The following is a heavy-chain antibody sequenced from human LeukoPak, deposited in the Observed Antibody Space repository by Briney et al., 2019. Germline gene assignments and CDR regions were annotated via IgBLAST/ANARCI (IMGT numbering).Heavy chain of an antibody. D-gene: IGHD3/OR15-3a*01. V-gene: IGHV4-39*01. J-gene: IGHJ4*02. CDR2: IYYTGNT. Sequence: SETLSLTCTVSGVSISSSYSYWGWIRQPPGMGLEWIGSIYYTGNTYYNASLKSQFSISIDTSKNQFSLKLTSVTAADTAVYYCARQAGSGLFILPGGQGTLVTVSS. CDR3: ARQAGSGLFILP. CDR1: GVSISSSYSY.